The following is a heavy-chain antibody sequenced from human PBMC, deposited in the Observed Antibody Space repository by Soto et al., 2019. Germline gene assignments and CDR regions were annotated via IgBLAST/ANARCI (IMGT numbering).Heavy chain of an antibody. Sequence: EVQLLESGGGLVQPGGSLTLSCAASGFTFSGYAMSWVRQAPGKGLEWVSSVSGSGDATYYADSMKGPFTISRDNSRNTLYLHVNSLRVEDTAVYRCVRADTVVGVYDYWGPGTLVTVAA. V-gene: IGHV3-23*01. CDR1: GFTFSGYA. J-gene: IGHJ4*02. CDR3: VRADTVVGVYDY. CDR2: VSGSGDAT. D-gene: IGHD4-17*01.